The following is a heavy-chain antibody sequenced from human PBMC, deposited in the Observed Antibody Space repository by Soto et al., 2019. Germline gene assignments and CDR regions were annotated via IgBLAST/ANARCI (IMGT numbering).Heavy chain of an antibody. CDR3: AHRVLRTVFGLVTTTAIYFDF. V-gene: IGHV2-5*02. CDR1: GFSLTTSGVG. J-gene: IGHJ4*02. Sequence: QITLNESGPTVVRPTETLTLTCRFSGFSLTTSGVGVGWIRQSPGKAPEWLALIYWDDDKRYSGSLKSRLTITKDTSKNQVVLTVSDLDPTHTATYYCAHRVLRTVFGLVTTTAIYFDFWGQGTPVAVSS. D-gene: IGHD3-3*01. CDR2: IYWDDDK.